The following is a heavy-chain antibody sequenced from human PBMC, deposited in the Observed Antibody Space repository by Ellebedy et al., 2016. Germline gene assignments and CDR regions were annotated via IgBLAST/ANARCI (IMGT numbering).Heavy chain of an antibody. D-gene: IGHD4-17*01. CDR1: EFNLGNYF. CDR2: ISGGGYTT. CDR3: RQGHYANY. J-gene: IGHJ4*02. Sequence: GESLKISXTASEFNLGNYFMSWVRQAPGKGLEWVSTISGGGYTTYFADSVKGRFTMSRDIPKNTVYLQMNRLRAEDTAVYYCRQGHYANYWGQGTLVTVSS. V-gene: IGHV3-23*01.